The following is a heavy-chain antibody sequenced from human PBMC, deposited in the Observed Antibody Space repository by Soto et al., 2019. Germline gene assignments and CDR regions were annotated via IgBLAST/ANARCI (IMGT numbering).Heavy chain of an antibody. V-gene: IGHV4-34*01. Sequence: SETLSLTCAVYGGSLSGYYWSWIRQPPGKGLEWIGEINHSGSANYNPSLKSRVTISVDTSKNQFSLKLSSVTAADTAVYYCARGIAAIPELGWFDPWGQGTLVTVSS. D-gene: IGHD2-15*01. J-gene: IGHJ5*02. CDR3: ARGIAAIPELGWFDP. CDR2: INHSGSA. CDR1: GGSLSGYY.